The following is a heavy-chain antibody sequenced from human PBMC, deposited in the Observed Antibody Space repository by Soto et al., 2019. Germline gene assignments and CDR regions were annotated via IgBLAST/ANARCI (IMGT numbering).Heavy chain of an antibody. V-gene: IGHV3-53*01. CDR2: IYSGGST. CDR3: ARDPRSRTIRGHYYYYGMDV. D-gene: IGHD3-9*01. Sequence: GGSLRLSCAASGFTVSSNYMSWVRQAPGKGLEWVSVIYSGGSTYYADSVKGRFTISRDNSKNTLYLQMNSLRAEDTAVYYCARDPRSRTIRGHYYYYGMDVWGQGTTVTVSS. J-gene: IGHJ6*02. CDR1: GFTVSSNY.